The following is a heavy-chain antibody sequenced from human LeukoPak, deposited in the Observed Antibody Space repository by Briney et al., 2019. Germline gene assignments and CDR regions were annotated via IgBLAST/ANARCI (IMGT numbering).Heavy chain of an antibody. CDR3: ARVGYSSGWYRWFDP. CDR1: GYSISSGYH. Sequence: RSSETLSLTCAVSGYSISSGYHWGWIRQPPGKGLEWIGSLRHSGSASKNLSLKSRVTISVDTSKNQFSLKLSSVTAADTAVYYCARVGYSSGWYRWFDPWGQGTLVTVSS. D-gene: IGHD6-19*01. J-gene: IGHJ5*02. V-gene: IGHV4-38-2*01. CDR2: LRHSGSA.